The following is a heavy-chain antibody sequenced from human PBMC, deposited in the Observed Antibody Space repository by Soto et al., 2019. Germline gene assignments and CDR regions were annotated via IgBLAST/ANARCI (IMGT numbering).Heavy chain of an antibody. CDR2: ISSSSSYT. J-gene: IGHJ4*02. CDR1: GFTFSTYS. D-gene: IGHD3-22*01. Sequence: PGGSLRLSCAASGFTFSTYSMNWVRQAPGKGLEWVSSISSSSSYTYYADSVKGRFTISRDNAKNSLYLQMNSLRAEDTAVYYCAREVTMIVDNWGQGTLVTVSS. V-gene: IGHV3-21*04. CDR3: AREVTMIVDN.